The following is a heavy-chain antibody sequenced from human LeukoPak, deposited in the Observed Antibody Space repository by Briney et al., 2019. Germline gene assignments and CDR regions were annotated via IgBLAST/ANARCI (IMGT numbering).Heavy chain of an antibody. Sequence: GGSLRLSCAASGFTFSSYWMSWVRQAPGKGLEWVANIKQDGSEKYYVDSVKGRFTISRDNAKNSLYLQMNSLRAEDTAVYYCARVPFLYDYVTYGMDVWGQGTTVTVSS. D-gene: IGHD3-16*01. V-gene: IGHV3-7*03. CDR2: IKQDGSEK. CDR1: GFTFSSYW. CDR3: ARVPFLYDYVTYGMDV. J-gene: IGHJ6*02.